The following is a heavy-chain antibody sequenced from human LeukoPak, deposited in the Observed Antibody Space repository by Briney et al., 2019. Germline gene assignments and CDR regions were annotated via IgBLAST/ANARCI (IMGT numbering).Heavy chain of an antibody. CDR3: AKAKTAIAVAGPLWG. CDR2: ISGSGGST. CDR1: GFTFSSYS. V-gene: IGHV3-23*01. J-gene: IGHJ4*02. D-gene: IGHD6-19*01. Sequence: PGGSLRLSCAASGFTFSSYSMNWVRQAPGKGLEWVSAISGSGGSTYYADSVKGRFTISRDNSKNTLYLQMNSLRAEDTAVYYCAKAKTAIAVAGPLWGWGQGTLVTVSS.